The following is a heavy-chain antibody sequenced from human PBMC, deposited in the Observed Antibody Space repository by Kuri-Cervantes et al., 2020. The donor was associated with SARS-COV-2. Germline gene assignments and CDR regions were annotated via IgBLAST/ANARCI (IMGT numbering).Heavy chain of an antibody. D-gene: IGHD3-22*01. V-gene: IGHV1-69*13. Sequence: SVKVSCKASGGTFSSYAISWVRQAPGQGLEWMGGIIPIFAKANYAQKFQGRVTITADQSTSTAYMELSSLRSEDTAVYYCARGPGLSDSRGYYYIYWGQGTLVTVSS. CDR3: ARGPGLSDSRGYYYIY. CDR2: IIPIFAKA. J-gene: IGHJ4*02. CDR1: GGTFSSYA.